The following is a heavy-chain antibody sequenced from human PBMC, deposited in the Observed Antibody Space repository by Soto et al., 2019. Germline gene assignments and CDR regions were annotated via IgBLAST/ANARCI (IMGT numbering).Heavy chain of an antibody. D-gene: IGHD6-19*01. V-gene: IGHV1-18*01. CDR2: ISAYNGNT. Sequence: ASVKVSCKASGYTWTSYGISWVRQAPGQGLEWMGWISAYNGNTNYAQKLQGRVTMTTDTSTSTAYMELRSLRSDDTAVYYCARGREQWLVLGGFDYWGQGTLVTVSS. CDR1: GYTWTSYG. J-gene: IGHJ4*02. CDR3: ARGREQWLVLGGFDY.